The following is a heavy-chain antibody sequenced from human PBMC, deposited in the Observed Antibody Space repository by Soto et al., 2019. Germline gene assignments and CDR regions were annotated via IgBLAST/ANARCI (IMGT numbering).Heavy chain of an antibody. D-gene: IGHD3-10*01. CDR1: GGSVSSGSYY. J-gene: IGHJ5*02. Sequence: SETLSLTCTVSGGSVSSGSYYWSWIRQPPGKGLEWIGYIYYSGSTNYNPSLKSRVTISVDTSKNQFSLKLSSVTAADTAVYYCAREGQHYYGSGSYYNGYNWFDPWGQGTLVTVSS. V-gene: IGHV4-61*01. CDR2: IYYSGST. CDR3: AREGQHYYGSGSYYNGYNWFDP.